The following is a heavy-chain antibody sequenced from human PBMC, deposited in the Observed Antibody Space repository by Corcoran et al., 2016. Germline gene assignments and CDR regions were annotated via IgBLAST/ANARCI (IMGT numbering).Heavy chain of an antibody. Sequence: QVQLQQWGAGLLKPSETLSLTCAVYGGSFSGYYWSWIRQPPGKGLEWIGEINHSGSTNYNPSLKSRVTISVDTSKNQFSLKLSSVTAADTAVYDCARRGNYAKGVGWFDPWGQGTLVTVSS. CDR1: GGSFSGYY. CDR3: ARRGNYAKGVGWFDP. D-gene: IGHD2-2*01. V-gene: IGHV4-34*01. CDR2: INHSGST. J-gene: IGHJ5*02.